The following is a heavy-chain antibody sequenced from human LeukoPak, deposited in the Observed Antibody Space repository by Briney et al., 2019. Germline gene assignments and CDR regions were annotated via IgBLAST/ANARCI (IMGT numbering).Heavy chain of an antibody. CDR1: GDSVSSNSAA. V-gene: IGHV6-1*01. Sequence: SQTLSLTCAISGDSVSSNSAAWNWIRESPSRGLEWLGRTHYRSKWYNDYAVSVKSRITINPDTSKNQFSLQLNSVTPEDTAVYYCASAREQWLVQDAFDIWGQGTMVTVSS. CDR3: ASAREQWLVQDAFDI. D-gene: IGHD6-19*01. J-gene: IGHJ3*02. CDR2: THYRSKWYN.